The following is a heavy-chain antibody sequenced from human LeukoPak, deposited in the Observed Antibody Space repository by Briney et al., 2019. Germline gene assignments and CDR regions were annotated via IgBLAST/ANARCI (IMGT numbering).Heavy chain of an antibody. CDR1: GGSIINYY. V-gene: IGHV4-59*01. CDR2: IYDTGST. J-gene: IGHJ4*02. D-gene: IGHD3-22*01. CDR3: ARHGYNASHYFLDF. Sequence: SETLSLTCNVSGGSIINYYWTWVRQPPGKGLEWIGYIYDTGSTNYNPSLKSRVTISVDTSKNQFSLSLTSVTAADTAIYYCARHGYNASHYFLDFWSQGTLVTVSS.